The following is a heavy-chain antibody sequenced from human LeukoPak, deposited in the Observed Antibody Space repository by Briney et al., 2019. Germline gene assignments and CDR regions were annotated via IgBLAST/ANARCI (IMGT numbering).Heavy chain of an antibody. J-gene: IGHJ4*02. CDR3: AKDCNGGNCYIDY. D-gene: IGHD2-15*01. Sequence: GSLRLSCAASGFTFTNYAMSWVRQAPGKGLEWVSGMSGRGVSTYYADSVKGRFTISSDNSKNTLYLQMNSLRAEDTAIYYCAKDCNGGNCYIDYWGQGTLVTVAS. V-gene: IGHV3-23*01. CDR2: MSGRGVST. CDR1: GFTFTNYA.